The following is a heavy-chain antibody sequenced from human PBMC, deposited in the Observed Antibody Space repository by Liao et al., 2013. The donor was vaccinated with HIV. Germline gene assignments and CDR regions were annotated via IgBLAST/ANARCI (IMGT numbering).Heavy chain of an antibody. D-gene: IGHD5-18*01. J-gene: IGHJ6*03. V-gene: IGHV4-30-4*08. CDR3: ARENAYSYGSYHYYYYMDV. CDR1: GGSISSGDYY. CDR2: IFYSGST. Sequence: QVQLQGSGPGLVKPSQTLSLTCTVSGGSISSGDYYWSWIRQPPGKGLEWIGYIFYSGSTYYNPSLKSRVTISVDTSKNQFSLKLSSVTAADTAVYYCARENAYSYGSYHYYYYMDVWGKGPRSPSP.